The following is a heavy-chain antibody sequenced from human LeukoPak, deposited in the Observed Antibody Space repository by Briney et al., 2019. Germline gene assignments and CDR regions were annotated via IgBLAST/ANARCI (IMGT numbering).Heavy chain of an antibody. CDR2: IIPIFGTA. CDR3: ARSIVATIFPYYYYMDV. CDR1: GGTFSSYA. Sequence: SVKDSCKASGGTFSSYAISWVRQAPGQGLEWMGGIIPIFGTANHAQKFQGRVTITADESTSTAYMELSSLRSEDTAVYYCARSIVATIFPYYYYMDVWGKGTTVTVSS. D-gene: IGHD5-12*01. J-gene: IGHJ6*03. V-gene: IGHV1-69*01.